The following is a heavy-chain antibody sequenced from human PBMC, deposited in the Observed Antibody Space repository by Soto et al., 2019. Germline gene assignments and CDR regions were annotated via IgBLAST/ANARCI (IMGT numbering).Heavy chain of an antibody. CDR3: AKDLIYGYNSGRPFDY. CDR1: GFTFSSYA. V-gene: IGHV3-23*01. Sequence: EVQLLESGGGLVQPGGSLRLSCAASGFTFSSYAMSWVRQAPGKGLEWVAAIGGRGDSTYYADSVKGRFTISRDNSRDTLYLQNNSLRAEDTAVYYCAKDLIYGYNSGRPFDYWGQGTLVTVSS. J-gene: IGHJ4*02. D-gene: IGHD6-19*01. CDR2: IGGRGDST.